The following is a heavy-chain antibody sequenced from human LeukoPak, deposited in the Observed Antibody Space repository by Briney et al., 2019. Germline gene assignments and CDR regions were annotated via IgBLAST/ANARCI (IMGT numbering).Heavy chain of an antibody. CDR2: INSDGSST. CDR3: ARDMVRGMTDFWSGSSYYMDV. D-gene: IGHD3-3*01. V-gene: IGHV3-74*01. Sequence: GGSLRLSCAASGFTFSSYWMHWVRQAPGKGLVWVSLINSDGSSTSYADSVKGRFTISRDNAKNSLYLQMNSLRAEDTAVYYCARDMVRGMTDFWSGSSYYMDVWGKGTTVTVSS. J-gene: IGHJ6*03. CDR1: GFTFSSYW.